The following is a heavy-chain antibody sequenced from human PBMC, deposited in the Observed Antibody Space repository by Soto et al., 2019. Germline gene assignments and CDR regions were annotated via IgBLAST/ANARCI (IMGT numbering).Heavy chain of an antibody. D-gene: IGHD3-10*01. V-gene: IGHV3-7*05. J-gene: IGHJ4*02. CDR2: IKQDGSEK. CDR1: GFTFSSYW. Sequence: GGSLRLSCAASGFTFSSYWMSWVRQAPGKGLEWVANIKQDGSEKYYVDSVKGRFTISRDNAKNSLYLQMNSLRAEDTAVYYCARAWGVELTYYFDYWGQGTLVTVSS. CDR3: ARAWGVELTYYFDY.